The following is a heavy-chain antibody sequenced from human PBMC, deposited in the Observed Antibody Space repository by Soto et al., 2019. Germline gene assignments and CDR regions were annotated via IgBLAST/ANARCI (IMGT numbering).Heavy chain of an antibody. CDR2: IDWDDDK. CDR1: GFSLSTSGMC. Sequence: XGPTLVNPTQTLTLTCTFSGFSLSTSGMCVSWIRQPPGKALEWLALIDWDDDKYYSTSLKTRLTISKDTSKNQVVLTMTNMDPVDTATYYCARIASTTGTTGYFDYWGQGTLVTVSS. J-gene: IGHJ4*02. D-gene: IGHD1-1*01. CDR3: ARIASTTGTTGYFDY. V-gene: IGHV2-70*01.